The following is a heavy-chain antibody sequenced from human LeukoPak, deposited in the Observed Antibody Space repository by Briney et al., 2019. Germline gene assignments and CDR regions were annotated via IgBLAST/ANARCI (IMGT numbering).Heavy chain of an antibody. CDR2: IYYSGST. Sequence: SETLSLTCTVSGGSISSGGYSWSWIRQHPGKGLEWIGYIYYSGSTYYNPSLKSRVTISVDTSKNQFSLKLSSVTAADTAVYYCARDRGRGYGDYYAFDIWGQGTMVTVSS. J-gene: IGHJ3*02. CDR1: GGSISSGGYS. V-gene: IGHV4-31*03. CDR3: ARDRGRGYGDYYAFDI. D-gene: IGHD4-17*01.